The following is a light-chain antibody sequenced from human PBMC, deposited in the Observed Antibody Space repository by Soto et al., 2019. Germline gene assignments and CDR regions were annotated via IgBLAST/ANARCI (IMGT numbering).Light chain of an antibody. V-gene: IGKV3-20*01. J-gene: IGKJ2*03. Sequence: EIVLTQSPDTLYLSPGEGATLSCRASQRVNSSYLAWYQQQHDKAPRLLISGASDRAAGVPARVSGSGSGTDLTLTISRLEPEDFAVYCCQQYVNAPVSFGQGTRRQIK. CDR3: QQYVNAPVS. CDR2: GAS. CDR1: QRVNSSY.